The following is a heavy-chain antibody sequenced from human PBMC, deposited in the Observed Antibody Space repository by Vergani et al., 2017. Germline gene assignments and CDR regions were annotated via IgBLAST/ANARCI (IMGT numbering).Heavy chain of an antibody. CDR2: IYWDEDK. Sequence: QITLKESGPTLVKPTQTLTLTCTFSGFSLSTSGVGVGWIRQPPGKALEWLALIYWDEDKRDSPSLKSRLTITKDTSKDQVVLTMTNMDPVDTATYYCGHSNGRVGELRWFDPWGQGTLVTVSS. CDR3: GHSNGRVGELRWFDP. J-gene: IGHJ5*02. D-gene: IGHD3-10*01. V-gene: IGHV2-5*02. CDR1: GFSLSTSGVG.